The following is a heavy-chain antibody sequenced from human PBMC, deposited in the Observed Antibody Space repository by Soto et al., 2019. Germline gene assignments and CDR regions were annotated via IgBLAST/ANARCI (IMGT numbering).Heavy chain of an antibody. CDR1: GYRFTSYW. CDR2: IDPSDSYT. J-gene: IGHJ6*02. Sequence: PGESLKISCKGAGYRFTSYWITWVHQMPGKGLEWMGRIDPSDSYTNYSPSFQGHVTISADKSISTAYLQMNSLKTEDTAVYYCTTGSPIHREYYYHGMDVWGQGTTVTVSS. D-gene: IGHD1-26*01. V-gene: IGHV5-10-1*01. CDR3: TTGSPIHREYYYHGMDV.